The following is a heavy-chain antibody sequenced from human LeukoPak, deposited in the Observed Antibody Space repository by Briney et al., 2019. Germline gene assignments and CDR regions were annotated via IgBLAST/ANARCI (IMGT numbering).Heavy chain of an antibody. Sequence: ASVKVSCKASGYTFTGYYMHSVRQAPGQGLEWMGWINPNSGGTNYAQKFQGRVTMTRDTSISTAYMELSRLRSDDTAVYYCARVGTAAGRIDPWGQGTLVTVSS. V-gene: IGHV1-2*02. CDR2: INPNSGGT. CDR1: GYTFTGYY. CDR3: ARVGTAAGRIDP. D-gene: IGHD6-13*01. J-gene: IGHJ5*02.